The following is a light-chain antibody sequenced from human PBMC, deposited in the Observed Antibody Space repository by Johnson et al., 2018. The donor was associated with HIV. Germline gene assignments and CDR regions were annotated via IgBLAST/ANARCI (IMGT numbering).Light chain of an antibody. CDR1: NSNIGNNY. CDR3: GTWDSRLHVYL. Sequence: QSVLTQPPSVSAAPGQKVTISCSGSNSNIGNNYVSWYQQLPGTAPKLLIYESTNRPSGIPDRFSGSKSGTSATLGISGLQTGDEADYYCGTWDSRLHVYLFGPGTKVTFL. CDR2: EST. J-gene: IGLJ1*01. V-gene: IGLV1-51*02.